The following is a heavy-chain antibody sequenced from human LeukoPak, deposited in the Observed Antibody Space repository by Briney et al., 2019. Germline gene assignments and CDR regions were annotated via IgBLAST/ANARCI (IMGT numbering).Heavy chain of an antibody. D-gene: IGHD3-10*01. Sequence: GGPLRLSCAASGFTFSSYSMNWVRQAPGKGLEWVSYISSSSSTIYYADSVKGRFTISRDNAKNSLYLQMNSLRAEDTAVYYCARDQTRGASYWGQGTLVTVSS. CDR2: ISSSSSTI. J-gene: IGHJ4*02. CDR1: GFTFSSYS. V-gene: IGHV3-48*04. CDR3: ARDQTRGASY.